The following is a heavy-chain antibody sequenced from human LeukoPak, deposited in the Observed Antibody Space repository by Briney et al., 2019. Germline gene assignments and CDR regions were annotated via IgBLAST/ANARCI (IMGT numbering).Heavy chain of an antibody. Sequence: GGSLRLSCAASGFTLSTYGMHWVRQAPGKGLEWVAVISYDGSNKFYVDSVKGRFTISRDNAKNMLYLQLDSLTAGDTAVYYCSRGLVGYYHDSSTYPDSWGQGTLVTVSS. V-gene: IGHV3-30*03. CDR2: ISYDGSNK. J-gene: IGHJ4*02. CDR3: SRGLVGYYHDSSTYPDS. D-gene: IGHD3-22*01. CDR1: GFTLSTYG.